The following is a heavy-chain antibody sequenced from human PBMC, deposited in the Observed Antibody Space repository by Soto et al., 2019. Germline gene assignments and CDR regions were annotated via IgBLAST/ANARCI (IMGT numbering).Heavy chain of an antibody. J-gene: IGHJ4*02. CDR1: GGSFSSGGYY. D-gene: IGHD5-12*01. CDR3: ARAGDMVATVSFDY. Sequence: SETLSLTCTVSGGSFSSGGYYWSWIRQPPGKGLEWIGYIYYSGSTYYNPSLKSRVTISVDTSKNQFSLKLSSVTAADTALYYCARAGDMVATVSFDYWGQGTLVTVSS. CDR2: IYYSGST. V-gene: IGHV4-30-4*01.